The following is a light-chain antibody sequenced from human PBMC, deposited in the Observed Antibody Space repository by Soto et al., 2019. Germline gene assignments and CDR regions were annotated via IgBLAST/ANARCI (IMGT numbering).Light chain of an antibody. CDR2: HND. J-gene: IGLJ3*02. V-gene: IGLV1-47*02. CDR1: SSNIGRNY. Sequence: QSVLTQPPSASGTPGQRVTISCSGSSSNIGRNYVYWYQHLSGAAPKLLIYHNDQRPSGVPDRFSASKSGSSASLAISGLRSEDEGDYYCAAWDDSLNGVFGGGTKLTVL. CDR3: AAWDDSLNGV.